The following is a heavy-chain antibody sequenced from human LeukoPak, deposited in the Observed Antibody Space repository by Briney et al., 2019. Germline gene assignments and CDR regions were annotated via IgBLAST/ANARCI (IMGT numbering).Heavy chain of an antibody. D-gene: IGHD4-11*01. J-gene: IGHJ4*02. CDR1: GGSISGNTYY. CDR2: IYYSGNT. CDR3: ARLTTRNRGLIGPRKYYFDY. V-gene: IGHV4-39*01. Sequence: SETLSLTCTVSGGSISGNTYYWGWIRQPPGKGLEWIGSIYYSGNTYYNPSLKSRVTISVDTSKNQFSLKLSSVTAADTAVYFCARLTTRNRGLIGPRKYYFDYWGQGTLVTVSS.